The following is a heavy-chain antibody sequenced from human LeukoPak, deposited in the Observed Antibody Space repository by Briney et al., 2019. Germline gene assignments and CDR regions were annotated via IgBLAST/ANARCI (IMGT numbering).Heavy chain of an antibody. CDR3: ARHDGNHYLPDDY. J-gene: IGHJ4*02. Sequence: SETLSLTCSVSADSISSTYYYWGWIRQPPGKGLEWIGTIHYSGSTHYNPSLKSRVTISVDTSMNHFSLKLRSVTAADTAVYYCARHDGNHYLPDDYWGQGTLVTVSS. CDR1: ADSISSTYYY. CDR2: IHYSGST. V-gene: IGHV4-39*01. D-gene: IGHD1-14*01.